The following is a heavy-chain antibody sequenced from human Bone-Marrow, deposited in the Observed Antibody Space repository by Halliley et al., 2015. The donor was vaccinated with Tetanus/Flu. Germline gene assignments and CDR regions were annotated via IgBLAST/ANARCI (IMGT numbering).Heavy chain of an antibody. CDR3: ARKDMEAAALFDY. CDR2: IYPGDSET. J-gene: IGHJ4*02. V-gene: IGHV5-51*03. Sequence: EVQLVQSGAEVKKPGESLRISCKASGYTFTSYWIGWVRQKPGKGLEWMGVIYPGDSETAYGPSFYGQVSFSVDKSTSTAYLQWSSLKASDTAMYYCARKDMEAAALFDYWGQGTLINVSS. D-gene: IGHD2-15*01. CDR1: GYTFTSYW.